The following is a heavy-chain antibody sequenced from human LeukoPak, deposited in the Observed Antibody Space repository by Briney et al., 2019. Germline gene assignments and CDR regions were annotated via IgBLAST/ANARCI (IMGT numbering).Heavy chain of an antibody. CDR2: ISSSSSYI. D-gene: IGHD3-10*01. CDR3: ARDLVVNYYGSGNY. V-gene: IGHV3-21*01. CDR1: GFTFSSYS. Sequence: PGGSLRLSCAASGFTFSSYSMNWVRQAPGKGLEWVSSISSSSSYIYYADSVKGRFTISRDNAKNSLYLQMNSLRAEDTAVYYCARDLVVNYYGSGNYWGQGTLVTVSP. J-gene: IGHJ4*02.